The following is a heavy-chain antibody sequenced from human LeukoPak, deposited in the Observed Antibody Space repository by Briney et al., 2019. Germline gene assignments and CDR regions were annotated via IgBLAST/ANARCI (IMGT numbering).Heavy chain of an antibody. Sequence: GGSLRLSCAASGFTFSSYWMIWVRQAPGKGLEWVANIRQDGSDKYYVDSVKGRFTISRDNAKNSLYLQMNSLRSEDMALYYCARGVFYAMDVWGQGTTVTVAS. CDR3: ARGVFYAMDV. V-gene: IGHV3-7*02. CDR1: GFTFSSYW. J-gene: IGHJ6*02. D-gene: IGHD2-8*01. CDR2: IRQDGSDK.